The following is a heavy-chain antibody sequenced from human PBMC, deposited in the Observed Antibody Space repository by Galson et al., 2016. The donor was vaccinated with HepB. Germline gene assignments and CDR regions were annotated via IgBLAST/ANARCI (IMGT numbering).Heavy chain of an antibody. D-gene: IGHD1-26*01. CDR3: ARKGGSGSHPLDY. J-gene: IGHJ4*02. Sequence: SETLSLTCTVSGGSVSSGTYYWSWIRQPPGKGLEWIGYIFYSGNTNYNPPLKSRVTMLVDTSKNQFSLRLSSVTAADTAVYYCARKGGSGSHPLDYWGQGTLVTVSS. CDR1: GGSVSSGTYY. V-gene: IGHV4-61*01. CDR2: IFYSGNT.